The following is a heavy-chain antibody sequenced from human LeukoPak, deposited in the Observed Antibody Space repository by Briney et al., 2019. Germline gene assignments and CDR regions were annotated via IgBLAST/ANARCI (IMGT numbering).Heavy chain of an antibody. CDR2: INHSGST. Sequence: SETLSLTCTVSGGSISSYYWSWIRQPPGKGLGWIGEINHSGSTNYNPSLKSRVTISVDTSKNQFSLKLSSVTAADTAVYYCARGRSGYDPWGQGTLVTVSS. J-gene: IGHJ5*02. D-gene: IGHD5-12*01. CDR1: GGSISSYY. V-gene: IGHV4-34*01. CDR3: ARGRSGYDP.